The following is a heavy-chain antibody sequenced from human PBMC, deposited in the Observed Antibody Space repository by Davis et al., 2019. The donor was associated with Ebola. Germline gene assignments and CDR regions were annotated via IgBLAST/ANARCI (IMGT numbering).Heavy chain of an antibody. Sequence: ASVKVSCKASGYTFTGYYMHWVRQAPGQGLEWMGWINPNSGGTNYAQKFQGWVTMTTDTSTSTAYMELRSLRSDDTAVYYCARAITMVRPNNWFDPWGQGTLVTVSS. CDR1: GYTFTGYY. J-gene: IGHJ5*02. CDR2: INPNSGGT. CDR3: ARAITMVRPNNWFDP. D-gene: IGHD3-10*01. V-gene: IGHV1-2*04.